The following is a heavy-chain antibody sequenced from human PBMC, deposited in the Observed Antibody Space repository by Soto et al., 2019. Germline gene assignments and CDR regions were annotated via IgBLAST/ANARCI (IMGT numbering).Heavy chain of an antibody. CDR1: GYSFTTYW. CDR3: ARLEGGIAVPEGFDI. D-gene: IGHD6-19*01. J-gene: IGHJ3*02. CDR2: IYPGDSHT. V-gene: IGHV5-51*01. Sequence: EVQLVQSGAEVKKPGESLKISCKGSGYSFTTYWIGWVRQMPGKGLEWMGIIYPGDSHTRYSPSFQGQVTISADKSISTAYLQWSSLKASDTAMYYCARLEGGIAVPEGFDIWGQGTMVTVSS.